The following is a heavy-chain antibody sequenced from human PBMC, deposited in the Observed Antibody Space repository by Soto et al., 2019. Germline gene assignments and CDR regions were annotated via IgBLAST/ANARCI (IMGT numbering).Heavy chain of an antibody. Sequence: ASVKVSCKASGYTFTGYYMHWVRQAPGQGLEWMGWINPNSGGTNYAQKFQGWVTMTRDTSISTAYMELSRLRSDDTAVYYCARDGGLLWFGELYYFDYWGQGTLVTVSS. D-gene: IGHD3-10*01. V-gene: IGHV1-2*04. J-gene: IGHJ4*02. CDR1: GYTFTGYY. CDR3: ARDGGLLWFGELYYFDY. CDR2: INPNSGGT.